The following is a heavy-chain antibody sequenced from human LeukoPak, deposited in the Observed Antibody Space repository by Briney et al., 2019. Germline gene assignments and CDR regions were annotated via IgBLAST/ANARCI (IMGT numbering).Heavy chain of an antibody. D-gene: IGHD5-12*01. J-gene: IGHJ4*02. CDR1: GGTFSSYA. Sequence: RSSVKVSCKASGGTFSSYAISWVRQAPGQGLEWMGRIIPIFGTANYAQKFQGRVTITTDESTSTAYMELSSLRSEDTAVYYCTVVATTYYFDYWGQGILVTVSS. CDR2: IIPIFGTA. V-gene: IGHV1-69*05. CDR3: TVVATTYYFDY.